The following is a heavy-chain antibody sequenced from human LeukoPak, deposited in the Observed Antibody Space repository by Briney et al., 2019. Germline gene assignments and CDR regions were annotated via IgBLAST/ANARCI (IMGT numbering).Heavy chain of an antibody. J-gene: IGHJ4*02. CDR1: GFTFNSYA. CDR2: ISGSGGST. Sequence: GGSLRLSCAASGFTFNSYAVSWVRQAPGKGLEWVSGISGSGGSTYYADSVKGRFTVSRDNSKNTLYMQMNSLRVEGTAVYYCAKDVIKGSPLWVDYFDYWGQGTLVTVSS. V-gene: IGHV3-23*01. CDR3: AKDVIKGSPLWVDYFDY. D-gene: IGHD5-18*01.